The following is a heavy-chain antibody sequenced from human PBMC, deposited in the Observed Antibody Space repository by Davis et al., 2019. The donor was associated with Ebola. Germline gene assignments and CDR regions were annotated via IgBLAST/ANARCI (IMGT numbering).Heavy chain of an antibody. Sequence: MPSETLSLTCAVYGGSFSGYYWGWIRQPPAKGREWIGSTYYTGSTHYNPSLKSRVSMSVDTSKDQFSLMLNSVTAADTAVYYCVTTDTVFGLAALGEDVVDIWGQGTNVIVSS. CDR2: TYYTGST. J-gene: IGHJ3*02. V-gene: IGHV4-34*01. D-gene: IGHD3-3*01. CDR3: VTTDTVFGLAALGEDVVDI. CDR1: GGSFSGYY.